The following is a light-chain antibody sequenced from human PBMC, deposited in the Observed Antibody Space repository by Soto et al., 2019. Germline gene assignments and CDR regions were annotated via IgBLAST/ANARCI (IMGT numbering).Light chain of an antibody. CDR3: QQYYNWWT. CDR2: ATS. Sequence: EIVMTQSPATLSLSPGDRASLSCRASQSVSSSLAWYQQKPGQAPRLLIYATSTRATGIQARFSGSGSGTEFTLTIRSLQSEDFAVYYCQQYYNWWTCGQGTKVDIK. J-gene: IGKJ1*01. V-gene: IGKV3-15*01. CDR1: QSVSSS.